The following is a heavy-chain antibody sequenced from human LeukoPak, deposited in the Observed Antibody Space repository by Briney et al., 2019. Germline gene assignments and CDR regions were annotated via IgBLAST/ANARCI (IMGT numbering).Heavy chain of an antibody. Sequence: GASVRVSCKASGYTFTGYFMHWVRQAPGQGLEWMGWINPNSGDTNYAQKFQGRVTMTRDTSISTAYMELSRLRSDDTAVYYCARGGGLRFLGWFPFDYWGQGTLVTVSS. CDR1: GYTFTGYF. D-gene: IGHD3-3*01. J-gene: IGHJ4*02. CDR3: ARGGGLRFLGWFPFDY. CDR2: INPNSGDT. V-gene: IGHV1-2*02.